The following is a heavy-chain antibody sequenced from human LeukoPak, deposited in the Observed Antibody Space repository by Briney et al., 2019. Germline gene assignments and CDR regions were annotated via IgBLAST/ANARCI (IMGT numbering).Heavy chain of an antibody. CDR3: ARSPQYYYGSGSYLLYYFDY. CDR2: IYSGGST. CDR1: GFTFSNYY. V-gene: IGHV3-53*01. J-gene: IGHJ4*02. D-gene: IGHD3-10*01. Sequence: GGSLRLSCAASGFTFSNYYMSWVRQAPGKGLEWVSVIYSGGSTYYADSVKGRFTISRDNSKNTLYLQMNSLRAEDTAVYYCARSPQYYYGSGSYLLYYFDYWGQGTLVTVSS.